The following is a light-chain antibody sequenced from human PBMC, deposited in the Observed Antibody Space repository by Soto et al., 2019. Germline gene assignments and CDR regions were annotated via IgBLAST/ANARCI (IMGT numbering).Light chain of an antibody. V-gene: IGLV2-14*01. CDR2: EVS. CDR3: SSYTSSTNYV. J-gene: IGLJ1*01. Sequence: QSSLTQPASVSGSPGQSLTISCTGTIIDIAPYNYVSWYQQHPGKAPKLIIYEVSYRPSGISNRFSGSKSGNTASLTISGLQAEDEADYYCSSYTSSTNYVFGTGTKVTV. CDR1: IIDIAPYNY.